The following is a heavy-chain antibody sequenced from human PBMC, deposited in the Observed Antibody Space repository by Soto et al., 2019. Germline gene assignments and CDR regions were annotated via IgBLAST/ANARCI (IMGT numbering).Heavy chain of an antibody. CDR3: ARPRPNFGAVDS. J-gene: IGHJ4*02. CDR1: GYSITSSSF. V-gene: IGHV4-38-2*01. D-gene: IGHD3-16*01. CDR2: IYLGGTT. Sequence: PSETLSLTCAVSGYSITSSSFWGWIRQPPGKGLEWIGSIYLGGTTYYDPSLKSRVTISVDTSKNEFSLKLSSVTAADTAVYYCARPRPNFGAVDSWGQGALVTV.